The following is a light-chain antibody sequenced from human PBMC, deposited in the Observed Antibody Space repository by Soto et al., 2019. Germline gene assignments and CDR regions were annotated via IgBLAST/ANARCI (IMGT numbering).Light chain of an antibody. Sequence: ILLTHSPGNLALSPGERTTLSCRASQSVSSSYLAWYQQKPGQAPRLLIYGASSRATGIPDRFSGSGSGTDFTLTISRLEPEDFAVYYCQQYGRTFGQGPKVDIK. J-gene: IGKJ1*01. CDR1: QSVSSSY. V-gene: IGKV3-20*01. CDR2: GAS. CDR3: QQYGRT.